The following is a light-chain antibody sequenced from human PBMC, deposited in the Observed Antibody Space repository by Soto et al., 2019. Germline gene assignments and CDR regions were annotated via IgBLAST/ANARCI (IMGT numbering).Light chain of an antibody. CDR2: AAS. CDR3: QQLNSYPIT. CDR1: QGISSY. V-gene: IGKV1-9*01. Sequence: IQLTQSPSSLSASVGDRVTITCRASQGISSYLAWYQQKPGKAPNLLISAASTLQSGVPSRFSCSGSGTDFTLTISSLQPEDFATYYCQQLNSYPITFGQGTRLEIK. J-gene: IGKJ5*01.